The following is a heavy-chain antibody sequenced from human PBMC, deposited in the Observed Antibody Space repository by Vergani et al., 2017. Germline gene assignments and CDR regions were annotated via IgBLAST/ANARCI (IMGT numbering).Heavy chain of an antibody. CDR2: LYPSDSYT. D-gene: IGHD6-19*01. CDR1: GYSITRDW. Sequence: EVQLVQAGAEVKKPGESLRISCMGSGYSITRDWISWGRQMPGKGLQWMGRLYPSDSYTNYSPSFKGHVTISADKSISADYLQWSSLNASDTAIYYCAGLEALASNCWDPYSYYSMDFWGQGTTVTVSS. J-gene: IGHJ6*02. V-gene: IGHV5-10-1*01. CDR3: AGLEALASNCWDPYSYYSMDF.